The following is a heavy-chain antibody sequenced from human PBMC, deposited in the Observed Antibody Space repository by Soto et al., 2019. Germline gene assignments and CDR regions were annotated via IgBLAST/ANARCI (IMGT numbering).Heavy chain of an antibody. CDR1: GFTFSNAW. J-gene: IGHJ6*03. V-gene: IGHV3-15*07. CDR3: TTGYYDFWSGPNIYYYMDV. CDR2: IKSQIDGGAT. D-gene: IGHD3-3*01. Sequence: GGSLRLSCTASGFTFSNAWMNWVRQAPGEGLEWVGRIKSQIDGGATDYAPSVRGRFIISRDDSSSTLYLQMNSLRTEDTAVYYCTTGYYDFWSGPNIYYYMDVWGKGTTVTVSS.